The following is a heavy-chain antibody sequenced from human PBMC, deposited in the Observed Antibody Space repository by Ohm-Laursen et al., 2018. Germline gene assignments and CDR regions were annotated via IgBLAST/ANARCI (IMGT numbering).Heavy chain of an antibody. CDR2: IKNDGSEK. V-gene: IGHV3-7*01. CDR3: ARVVFGGYYDY. J-gene: IGHJ4*02. Sequence: SPRLSCAASGLTFSSYWMTWVRQAPGKGLEWVANIKNDGSEKNYMDSVKGRFTISRDNAKNSLYLEMNSLRAEDTAVYYCARVVFGGYYDYWGQGTLVTVSS. CDR1: GLTFSSYW. D-gene: IGHD2-15*01.